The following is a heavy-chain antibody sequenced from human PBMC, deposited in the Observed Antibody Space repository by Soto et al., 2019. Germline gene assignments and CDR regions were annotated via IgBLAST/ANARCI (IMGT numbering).Heavy chain of an antibody. D-gene: IGHD3-22*01. Sequence: QLQLQESGSGLVKPSQTLSLTCAVSGGSISSGGYSWSWIRQPPGKGLEWIGYIYHSGSTYYNPSLKRRVTISVDTSKNQFSLKLSSVTSADTAVYYCAPQGKGYVSSGHFTDWGQGTLVTVSS. CDR2: IYHSGST. CDR1: GGSISSGGYS. CDR3: APQGKGYVSSGHFTD. V-gene: IGHV4-30-2*01. J-gene: IGHJ4*02.